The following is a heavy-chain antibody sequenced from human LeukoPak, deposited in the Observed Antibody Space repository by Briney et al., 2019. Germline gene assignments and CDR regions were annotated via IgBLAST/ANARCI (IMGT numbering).Heavy chain of an antibody. V-gene: IGHV3-66*01. Sequence: GGSLRLSCAASGFTVSSNYMSWVRQAPGKGLEWVSVIYSGGSTYYADSVKGRFTISRDNSKNTLYLQMNSLRAEDTAVYYCARDRPYGGQHFDYWGQGTLVTVSS. CDR1: GFTVSSNY. D-gene: IGHD5-12*01. CDR2: IYSGGST. J-gene: IGHJ4*02. CDR3: ARDRPYGGQHFDY.